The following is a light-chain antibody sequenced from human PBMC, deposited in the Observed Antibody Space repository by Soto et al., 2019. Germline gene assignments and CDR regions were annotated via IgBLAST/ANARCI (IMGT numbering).Light chain of an antibody. J-gene: IGKJ1*01. CDR3: QHYNSYSGA. V-gene: IGKV1-5*03. CDR1: QSISSW. Sequence: IQMTQSPSTLSGSVGDRVTITCRASQSISSWLAWYQQKPGRAPKLLIYDASTLKSGVPSRFSGSGSGTEITLTSSRLDPDDFSTYHWQHYNSYSGAFGQGTNVDIK. CDR2: DAS.